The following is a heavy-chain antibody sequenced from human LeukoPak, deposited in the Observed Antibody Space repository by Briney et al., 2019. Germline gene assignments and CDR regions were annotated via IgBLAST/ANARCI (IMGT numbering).Heavy chain of an antibody. CDR2: ISSSSSYI. CDR1: GCTFSSYS. CDR3: ARGPFHGGYNWFDR. D-gene: IGHD4-23*01. V-gene: IGHV3-21*01. Sequence: GGSLRLSCTASGCTFSSYSMYWVRQAPATGLEWVSCISSSSSYIYYADSVKSRFTISRDNANSSLYLQMNSLRAEDTAVYYCARGPFHGGYNWFDRWGQGTLVTVSS. J-gene: IGHJ5*02.